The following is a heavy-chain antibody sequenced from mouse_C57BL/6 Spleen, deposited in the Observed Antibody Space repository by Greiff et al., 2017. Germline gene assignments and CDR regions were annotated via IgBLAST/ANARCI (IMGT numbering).Heavy chain of an antibody. CDR3: ATACFHTRAMDY. V-gene: IGHV1-52*01. D-gene: IGHD3-3*01. J-gene: IGHJ4*01. CDR1: GYTFTGYW. Sequence: QVQLQQPGAELVRPGASVKLSCKASGYTFTGYWMHWVKQRPVQGLEWIGKIDPADGETHYEQKFKGKATLTVDTSSSTAYLQLSSLTSEDSAVYYCATACFHTRAMDYWGQGTSVTVSA. CDR2: IDPADGET.